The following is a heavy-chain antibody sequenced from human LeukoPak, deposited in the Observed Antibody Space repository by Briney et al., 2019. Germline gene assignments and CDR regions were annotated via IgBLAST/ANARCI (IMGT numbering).Heavy chain of an antibody. V-gene: IGHV3-30*18. J-gene: IGHJ4*02. CDR2: ISYDGSNK. D-gene: IGHD1-26*01. CDR3: AKEEYSESSPAGY. CDR1: GFTFSSYG. Sequence: GGSLRLSCAASGFTFSSYGMHWVRQAPGKGLEWVAAISYDGSNKYYADSVKGRFTISRDNSRNTLYLQMNSLRAEDTAVYYCAKEEYSESSPAGYWGQGTLVTVSS.